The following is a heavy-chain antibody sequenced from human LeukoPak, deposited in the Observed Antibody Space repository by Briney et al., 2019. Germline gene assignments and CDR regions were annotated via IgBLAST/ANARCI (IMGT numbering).Heavy chain of an antibody. V-gene: IGHV4-61*08. CDR3: ARALGYCSGGSCYSVWDYYYYGMDV. CDR2: IYYSGST. CDR1: GGSISSGGYY. J-gene: IGHJ6*02. Sequence: SETLSLTCTVSGGSISSGGYYWSWIRQHPGKGLEWIGYIYYSGSTNYNPSLKSRVTISVDTSKNQFSLKLSSVTAADTAVYYCARALGYCSGGSCYSVWDYYYYGMDVWGQGTTVTVSS. D-gene: IGHD2-15*01.